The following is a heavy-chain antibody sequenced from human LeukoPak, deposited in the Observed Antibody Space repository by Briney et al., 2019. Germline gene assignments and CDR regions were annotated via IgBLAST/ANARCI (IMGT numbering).Heavy chain of an antibody. CDR2: ISDSGST. Sequence: SETLSLTCVVSGGSLSTHHWSWIRQSPGGGLEWIGYISDSGSTNYNPSLKSRVTISVDTSKNQFSLMLSSVTAADTAVYYCARGYDSSAYYPFNYWGQGTLVTVSS. J-gene: IGHJ4*02. V-gene: IGHV4-59*11. CDR1: GGSLSTHH. CDR3: ARGYDSSAYYPFNY. D-gene: IGHD3-22*01.